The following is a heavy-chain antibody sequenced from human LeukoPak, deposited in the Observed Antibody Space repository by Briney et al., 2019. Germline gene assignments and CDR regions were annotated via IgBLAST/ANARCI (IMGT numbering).Heavy chain of an antibody. Sequence: ASVKVSCKASGYTFTGYYMHWVRQAPGQGLEWMGWINPNSGGTNYAQKFQGRVTMTRDTSISTAYMELRRLRSDDTAVYYCARDASTAIVVVPAAMVDYWGQGTLVTVSS. CDR1: GYTFTGYY. V-gene: IGHV1-2*02. D-gene: IGHD2-2*01. CDR2: INPNSGGT. CDR3: ARDASTAIVVVPAAMVDY. J-gene: IGHJ4*02.